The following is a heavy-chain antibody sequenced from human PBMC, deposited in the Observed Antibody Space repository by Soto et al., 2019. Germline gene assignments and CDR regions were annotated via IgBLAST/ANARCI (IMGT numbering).Heavy chain of an antibody. CDR1: GGSLSDYF. CDR2: INHLGSI. V-gene: IGHV4-34*01. J-gene: IGHJ4*02. CDR3: ARGGTWGRGWRIATFDY. Sequence: PSETLSLTCVVSGGSLSDYFWSWIRQPPGMALEWIGEINHLGSINYNPSLKSRVTMSVDKSKNQFSLKLSSVTAADTAVYYCARGGTWGRGWRIATFDYWGQGTLVTVSS. D-gene: IGHD6-19*01.